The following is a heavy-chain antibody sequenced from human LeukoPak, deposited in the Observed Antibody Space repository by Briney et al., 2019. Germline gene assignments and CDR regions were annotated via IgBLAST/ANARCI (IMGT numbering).Heavy chain of an antibody. D-gene: IGHD5-12*01. V-gene: IGHV1-18*01. J-gene: IGHJ1*01. CDR2: ISAYNGNT. Sequence: ASVKVSCKASGYTFTSYGISWVRQAPGQGVEWMGWISAYNGNTNYAQKLQGRVTMTTDTSTSTAYMQLRSLRSDDTAVYYCARENIVAGGGGFQHWGQGTLVTVSS. CDR1: GYTFTSYG. CDR3: ARENIVAGGGGFQH.